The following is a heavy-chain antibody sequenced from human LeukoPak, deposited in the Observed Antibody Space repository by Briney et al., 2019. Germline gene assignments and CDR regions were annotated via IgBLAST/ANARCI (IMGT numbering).Heavy chain of an antibody. Sequence: SETLSLTCAVSGGSISSGGYSWSWIRQPPGKGLEWIGYIYHSGSTYYNPSLKSRVTISVDRSKNQFSLKLSSVTPADTAVYYCARGRPTYYYGSGVFDYWGQGTLVTVSS. V-gene: IGHV4-30-2*01. D-gene: IGHD3-10*01. CDR2: IYHSGST. CDR3: ARGRPTYYYGSGVFDY. J-gene: IGHJ4*02. CDR1: GGSISSGGYS.